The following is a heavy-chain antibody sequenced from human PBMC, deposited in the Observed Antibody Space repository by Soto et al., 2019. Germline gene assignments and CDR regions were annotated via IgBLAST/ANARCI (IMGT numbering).Heavy chain of an antibody. CDR2: INPSGGST. CDR1: GYSFITYY. D-gene: IGHD1-1*01. V-gene: IGHV1-46*01. J-gene: IGHJ4*02. CDR3: ARNDKSGLDY. Sequence: QVQLVQSGAEVKKPGASVKVSCKASGYSFITYYIHWVRQAPGQGLECMGMINPSGGSTSYAQKFKGRVTMTRDTSTSTVYMELSSRRSEDTAVYYCARNDKSGLDYWGQGTLVTVSS.